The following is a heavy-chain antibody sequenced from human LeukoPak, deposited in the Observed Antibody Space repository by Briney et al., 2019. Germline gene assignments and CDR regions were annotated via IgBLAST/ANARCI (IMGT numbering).Heavy chain of an antibody. CDR3: ARDPIYEGGYGLGGPYYFDF. Sequence: ASLRVSSKPSGGTFTNYAFSCVRQAPGQGLEWMGRIIPVLDITNYAQKFQDRLTVVADTSTGTVYMELAGLRSEDTAVYYCARDPIYEGGYGLGGPYYFDFWGQGTLVTVSS. V-gene: IGHV1-69*04. J-gene: IGHJ4*02. CDR1: GGTFTNYA. CDR2: IIPVLDIT. D-gene: IGHD5-12*01.